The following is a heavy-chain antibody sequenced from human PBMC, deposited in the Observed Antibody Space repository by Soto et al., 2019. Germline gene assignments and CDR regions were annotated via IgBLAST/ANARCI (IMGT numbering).Heavy chain of an antibody. V-gene: IGHV3-30*18. CDR3: ANAPAIILVPAAMGGDY. Sequence: QVQLVESGGGVVQPGRSLRVCCAASGFTFSSYGMHWVRQAPGKGLEWVAVISYDGSNKYYADSVKGRFTISRDNSKNTLYLQMNSLRAEDTAVYYCANAPAIILVPAAMGGDYWGQGTLVTVSS. J-gene: IGHJ4*02. CDR2: ISYDGSNK. CDR1: GFTFSSYG. D-gene: IGHD2-2*01.